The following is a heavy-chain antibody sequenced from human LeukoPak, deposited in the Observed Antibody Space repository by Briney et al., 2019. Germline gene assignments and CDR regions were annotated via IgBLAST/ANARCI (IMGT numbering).Heavy chain of an antibody. Sequence: LPGGSLRLSCAASGFTFSSYGMHWVRQAPGKGLEGVAFIRYDGSNYYYADSVKGRFTIARDNSKNTLYQQMNSLRAEVTAVYYCARDQKVAAAVYYYDYMDVWGKGATVTVAS. CDR1: GFTFSSYG. CDR2: IRYDGSNY. J-gene: IGHJ6*03. CDR3: ARDQKVAAAVYYYDYMDV. D-gene: IGHD6-13*01. V-gene: IGHV3-30*02.